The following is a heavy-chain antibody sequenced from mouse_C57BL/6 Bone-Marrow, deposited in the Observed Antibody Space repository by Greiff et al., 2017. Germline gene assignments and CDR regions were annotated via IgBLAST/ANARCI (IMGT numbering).Heavy chain of an antibody. CDR2: IYPSDSET. Sequence: QVQLQQPGAELVRPGSSVKLSCKASGYTFTSYWMDWVKQRPGQGLEWIGNIYPSDSETHYNQKFKDKATLTVDKSSSTAYMQLSSLTAEDSAVYDCARAGKLAPDYWGQGTTLTVSS. CDR1: GYTFTSYW. D-gene: IGHD4-1*01. CDR3: ARAGKLAPDY. J-gene: IGHJ2*01. V-gene: IGHV1-61*01.